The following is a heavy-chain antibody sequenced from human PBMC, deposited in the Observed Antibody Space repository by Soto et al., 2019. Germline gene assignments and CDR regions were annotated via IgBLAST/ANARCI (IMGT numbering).Heavy chain of an antibody. D-gene: IGHD2-15*01. Sequence: PSETLSLTFSVYRGSFSGYYLSFMRQPPGTGLEWIGEINHSGSTNYNPSLKSRVTISVDTSKNQFSLKLSSVTAADTAVYYRAGLVVVAAAGNYYYAMDVWGQGTTPTDSS. CDR2: INHSGST. J-gene: IGHJ6*02. CDR1: RGSFSGYY. V-gene: IGHV4-34*01. CDR3: AGLVVVAAAGNYYYAMDV.